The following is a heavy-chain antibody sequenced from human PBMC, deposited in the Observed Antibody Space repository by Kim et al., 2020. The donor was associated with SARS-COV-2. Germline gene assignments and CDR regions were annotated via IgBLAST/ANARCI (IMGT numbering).Heavy chain of an antibody. V-gene: IGHV4-39*07. D-gene: IGHD4-17*01. CDR2: IYYSGST. Sequence: SETLSLTCTVSGGSISSSSYYWGWIRQPPGKGLEWIGSIYYSGSTYYNPSLKSRVTISVDTSKNQFSLKLSSVTAADTAVYYCARDPVSDYGWIDFDYWGPRTPLSASS. CDR1: GGSISSSSYY. J-gene: IGHJ4*02. CDR3: ARDPVSDYGWIDFDY.